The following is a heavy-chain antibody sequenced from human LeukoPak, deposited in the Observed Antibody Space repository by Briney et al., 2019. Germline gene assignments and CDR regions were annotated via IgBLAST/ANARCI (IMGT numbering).Heavy chain of an antibody. CDR3: AREGAAAGTSLYYMDV. CDR1: GYTLTGYY. CDR2: INPNSGGT. J-gene: IGHJ6*03. Sequence: GASVKVSCKASGYTLTGYYMHWVRQAPGQGLEWMGWINPNSGGTNYAQKFQGRVTMTRDTSISTAYMELSRLRSDDTAVYYCAREGAAAGTSLYYMDVWGKGTTVTVSS. V-gene: IGHV1-2*02. D-gene: IGHD6-13*01.